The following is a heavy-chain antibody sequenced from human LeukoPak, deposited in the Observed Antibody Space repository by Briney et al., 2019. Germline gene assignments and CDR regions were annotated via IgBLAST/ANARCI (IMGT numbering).Heavy chain of an antibody. CDR3: ARGSADHIALFDY. V-gene: IGHV3-7*03. D-gene: IGHD5-12*01. CDR1: GFTFSIYS. CDR2: IKQDGSEK. J-gene: IGHJ4*02. Sequence: GGSLRLSCAASGFTFSIYSMSWVRQAPGKGLEWVANIKQDGSEKYFVDSVKGRFTISRDNAKNSLYLQMNSLRAEDTAVYYCARGSADHIALFDYWGQGALVTVSA.